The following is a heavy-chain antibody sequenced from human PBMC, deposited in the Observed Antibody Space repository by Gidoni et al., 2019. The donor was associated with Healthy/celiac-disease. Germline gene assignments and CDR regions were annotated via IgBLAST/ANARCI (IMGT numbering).Heavy chain of an antibody. V-gene: IGHV3-23*01. Sequence: EVQLLESGGGLVQPGGSLRLSCAASGFPFSSYAMSWVRQAPGKGLEWVSAISGSGGSTYYADSVKGRFTISRDNSKNTLYLQMNSLRAEDTAVYYCAKSLGWYSYGSGDYWGQGTLVTVSS. J-gene: IGHJ4*02. CDR1: GFPFSSYA. CDR2: ISGSGGST. D-gene: IGHD5-18*01. CDR3: AKSLGWYSYGSGDY.